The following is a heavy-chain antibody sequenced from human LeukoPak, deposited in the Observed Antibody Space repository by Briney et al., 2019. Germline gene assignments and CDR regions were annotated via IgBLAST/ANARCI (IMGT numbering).Heavy chain of an antibody. CDR1: GFRFTSYD. D-gene: IGHD2-2*01. CDR2: ISRNGDTT. CDR3: AKTSGGNY. V-gene: IGHV3-23*01. Sequence: GGSLRLSCAASGFRFTSYDIHWVRQAPGKGLEWVSGISRNGDTTYYADSVKGRFTISRDSSKNTLYLQMDSLRADDTAVYYCAKTSGGNYWGQGTLVTVSS. J-gene: IGHJ4*02.